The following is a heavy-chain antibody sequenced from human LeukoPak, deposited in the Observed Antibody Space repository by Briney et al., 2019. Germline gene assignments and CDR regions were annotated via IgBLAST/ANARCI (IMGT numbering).Heavy chain of an antibody. J-gene: IGHJ4*02. V-gene: IGHV3-30*02. CDR1: GFTFSSYG. CDR3: AKDRDSNIVLVPAAVDY. D-gene: IGHD2-2*01. Sequence: PGGSLRLSCAASGFTFSSYGMHWVRQAPGKGLEWVAFIRYDGTNKYYADSVKGRFTISRDNSKNTLYLQMNSLRAEDTAVYYCAKDRDSNIVLVPAAVDYWGQGTLVTVSS. CDR2: IRYDGTNK.